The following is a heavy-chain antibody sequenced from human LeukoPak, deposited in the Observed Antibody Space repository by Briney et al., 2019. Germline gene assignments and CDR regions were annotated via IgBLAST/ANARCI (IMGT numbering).Heavy chain of an antibody. CDR3: ARLATPSTMAARGRSWFES. CDR2: IYYSGST. Sequence: SETLSLTCTVSGGSISSSSYYWGWIRQPPGKGLEWIGSIYYSGSTYYNPSLKSRVTISVNTSKNQFSLKLSSVTAADTAVYYCARLATPSTMAARGRSWFESWGQGTLVTVSS. CDR1: GGSISSSSYY. J-gene: IGHJ5*01. V-gene: IGHV4-39*07. D-gene: IGHD6-6*01.